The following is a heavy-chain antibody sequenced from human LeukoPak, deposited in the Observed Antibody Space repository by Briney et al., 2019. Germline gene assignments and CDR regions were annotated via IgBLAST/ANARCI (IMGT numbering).Heavy chain of an antibody. CDR3: ARAYYYDSSGYSRFDY. Sequence: GASVKVSCKASGGTFSSYAISWVRQAPGQGLEWMGRTIPILGIANYAQKFQGRVTITADKSTSTAYMELSSLRSEDTAVYYCARAYYYDSSGYSRFDYWGQGTLVTVSS. CDR1: GGTFSSYA. CDR2: TIPILGIA. D-gene: IGHD3-22*01. J-gene: IGHJ4*02. V-gene: IGHV1-69*04.